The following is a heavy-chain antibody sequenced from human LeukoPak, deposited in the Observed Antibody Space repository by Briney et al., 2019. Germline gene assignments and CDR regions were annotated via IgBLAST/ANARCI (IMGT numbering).Heavy chain of an antibody. J-gene: IGHJ4*02. CDR2: ISYDGSNK. CDR1: GFTFSSYG. Sequence: GGSLRLSCAASGFTFSSYGMHWVRQAPGKGLEWVAVISYDGSNKYYADSVKGRFTISRGNSKNTLYLQMNSLRAEDTAVYYCAKAAGAETINCYFDYWGQGTLVTVSS. D-gene: IGHD1-1*01. V-gene: IGHV3-30*18. CDR3: AKAAGAETINCYFDY.